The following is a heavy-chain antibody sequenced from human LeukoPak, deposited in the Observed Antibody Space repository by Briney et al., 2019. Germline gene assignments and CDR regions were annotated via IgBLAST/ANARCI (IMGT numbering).Heavy chain of an antibody. CDR2: MNPNSGNT. J-gene: IGHJ4*02. V-gene: IGHV1-8*01. CDR3: ARATLYSSGCHDY. CDR1: GYTFTSYD. D-gene: IGHD6-19*01. Sequence: ASVKVSRKASGYTFTSYDINWVRQATGQRLEWMGWMNPNSGNTGYAQKFQGRVTMTRNTSISTAYMELSSLRSEDTAVYYCARATLYSSGCHDYWGQGTLVTVSS.